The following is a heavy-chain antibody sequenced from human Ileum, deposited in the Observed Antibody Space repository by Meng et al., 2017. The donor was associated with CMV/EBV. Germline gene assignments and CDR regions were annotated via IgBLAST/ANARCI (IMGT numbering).Heavy chain of an antibody. V-gene: IGHV4-59*11. CDR2: MCYNGDT. CDR1: GFTFSTHS. Sequence: QVQLVEVGGAVVQPGRSLRLSCAASGFTFSTHSMYWVRQAPGKGLEWIGYMCYNGDTNYNPSLKSRVTISGDTSKNQFSLKLSSVTAADTAVYYCALRGSAAGTFQYWGQGTLVTVSS. D-gene: IGHD6-13*01. J-gene: IGHJ1*01. CDR3: ALRGSAAGTFQY.